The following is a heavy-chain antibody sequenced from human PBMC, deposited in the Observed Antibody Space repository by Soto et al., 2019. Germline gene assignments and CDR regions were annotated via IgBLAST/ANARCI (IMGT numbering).Heavy chain of an antibody. V-gene: IGHV1-3*01. J-gene: IGHJ6*02. CDR1: GYTFTSYA. Sequence: ASVKVSCKASGYTFTSYAMHWVRQAPGQRLEWMGWINAGNGNTKYSQKFQGRVTITRDTSASTAYMELSSLRSEDTALYYCARGAVLRFLEWLPYDDYYYYGMDVWGQGTTVTVSS. CDR3: ARGAVLRFLEWLPYDDYYYYGMDV. CDR2: INAGNGNT. D-gene: IGHD3-3*01.